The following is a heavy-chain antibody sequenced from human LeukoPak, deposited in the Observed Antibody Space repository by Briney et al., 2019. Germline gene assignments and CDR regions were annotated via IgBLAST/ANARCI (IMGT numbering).Heavy chain of an antibody. J-gene: IGHJ5*02. CDR2: INHSGST. CDR1: GGSFSGYY. V-gene: IGHV4-34*01. CDR3: ARAYQLRRRWFDP. Sequence: SETLSLTCAVYGGSFSGYYWSWIRQPPGKGLEWIGEINHSGSTNYNPSLKSRVTISVDTSKNQFSLKLSSVTAADTAVYYCARAYQLRRRWFDPWGQGTLVTVSS. D-gene: IGHD2-2*01.